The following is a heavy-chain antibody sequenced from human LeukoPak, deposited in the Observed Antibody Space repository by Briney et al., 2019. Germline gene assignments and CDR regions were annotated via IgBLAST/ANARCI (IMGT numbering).Heavy chain of an antibody. J-gene: IGHJ4*02. CDR1: GGSISSSSYY. D-gene: IGHD2-15*01. CDR2: IYYSGST. CDR3: ARRTDCSGGSCSTPGGSFFDY. Sequence: SETLSLTCTVSGGSISSSSYYWGWIRQPPGKGLEWFGSIYYSGSTYYNPSLKSRVTISVDTSKNQFSLKLSSVTAADTAVYYCARRTDCSGGSCSTPGGSFFDYWGQGTLVTVSS. V-gene: IGHV4-39*01.